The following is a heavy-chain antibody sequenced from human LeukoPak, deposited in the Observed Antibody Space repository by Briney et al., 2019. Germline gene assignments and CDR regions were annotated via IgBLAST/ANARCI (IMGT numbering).Heavy chain of an antibody. D-gene: IGHD1-7*01. CDR3: ARDNPDPYTMAWNYVGGPIDY. V-gene: IGHV1-2*02. Sequence: ASVKVSCKASGYTFTGYYMHWVRQAPGQGLEWMGWINPNSGGTNYAQKFQGRVTMTRDTSISTAYMELSRLRSDDTAVYCCARDNPDPYTMAWNYVGGPIDYWGQGTLVTVSS. CDR2: INPNSGGT. J-gene: IGHJ4*02. CDR1: GYTFTGYY.